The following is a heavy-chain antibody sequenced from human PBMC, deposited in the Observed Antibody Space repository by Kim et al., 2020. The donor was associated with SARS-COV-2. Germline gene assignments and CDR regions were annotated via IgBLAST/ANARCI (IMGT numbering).Heavy chain of an antibody. V-gene: IGHV4-39*07. CDR3: ARDSGYSKGFDY. Sequence: YYNPSRKRRVTISVDTSKNQFSLKLSSVTAADTAVYYCARDSGYSKGFDYWGQGTLVTVSS. D-gene: IGHD4-4*01. J-gene: IGHJ4*02.